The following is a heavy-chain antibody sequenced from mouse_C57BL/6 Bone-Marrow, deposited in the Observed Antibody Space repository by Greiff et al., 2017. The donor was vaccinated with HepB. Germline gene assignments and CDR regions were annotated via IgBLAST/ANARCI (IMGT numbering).Heavy chain of an antibody. CDR3: ARPFNGDPYYFDY. J-gene: IGHJ2*01. D-gene: IGHD4-1*01. V-gene: IGHV1-85*01. CDR2: IYPRDGST. Sequence: QVQLQQSGPELVKPGASVKLSCKASGYTFTSYDINWVKQRPGQGLEWIGWIYPRDGSTKYNEKFKGKATLTVDTSSSTAYMELLSLTSEDSAVYFGARPFNGDPYYFDYWGQGTTLTVSA. CDR1: GYTFTSYD.